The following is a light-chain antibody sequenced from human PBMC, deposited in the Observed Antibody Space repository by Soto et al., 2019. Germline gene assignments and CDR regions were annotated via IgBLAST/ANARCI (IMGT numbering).Light chain of an antibody. CDR1: QSVSSN. CDR3: QQYNNSPPCT. CDR2: GAS. Sequence: EIVMTQSPATLSVSPGERATLSCRASQSVSSNLAWYQEKTGQAPRLLIYGASTRATGIPARFSGSGSGTEFSLTISSLESEDFGVYYCQQYNNSPPCTFGQGTKVEIK. V-gene: IGKV3-15*01. J-gene: IGKJ1*01.